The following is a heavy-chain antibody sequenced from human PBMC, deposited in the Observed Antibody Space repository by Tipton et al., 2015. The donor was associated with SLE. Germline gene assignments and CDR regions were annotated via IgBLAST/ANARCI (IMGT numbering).Heavy chain of an antibody. CDR1: GGSIISGSNY. Sequence: TLSLTCTVSGGSIISGSNYWNWIRQSAGKGLEWIGHIYFIGSTNYNPSLKSRATISLGTSKNQFSLQLSSVTAADTAVYYCASRSDGRGTWFDPCGQATTVTVSS. J-gene: IGHJ5*02. D-gene: IGHD3-10*01. CDR2: IYFIGST. V-gene: IGHV4-61*09. CDR3: ASRSDGRGTWFDP.